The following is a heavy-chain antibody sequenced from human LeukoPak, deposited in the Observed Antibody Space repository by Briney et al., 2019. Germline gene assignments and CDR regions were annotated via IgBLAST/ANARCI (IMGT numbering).Heavy chain of an antibody. CDR2: INPNSGGT. Sequence: GASVKVSCKASGYTFTGYYIHWVRQAPGQGLEWMGRINPNSGGTNYAQKFQGRVTMTRDTSISTAYMQPSRLTSDDTAVYYCAREPMVRDFNWFDPWGQGTLVTVSS. V-gene: IGHV1-2*06. D-gene: IGHD3-10*01. J-gene: IGHJ5*02. CDR3: AREPMVRDFNWFDP. CDR1: GYTFTGYY.